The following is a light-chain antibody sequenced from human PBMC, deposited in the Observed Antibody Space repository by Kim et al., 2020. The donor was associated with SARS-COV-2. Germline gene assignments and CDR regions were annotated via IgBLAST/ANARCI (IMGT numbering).Light chain of an antibody. CDR3: QAWDSSTAPVV. Sequence: SYELTQPPSVSVSPGQTASITCSGDKLGDKYACWYQQKPGQSPVLVMFQDNKRPSGIPERFSGSNSGNTATLTISGTQAMDEADYYCQAWDSSTAPVVFG. V-gene: IGLV3-1*01. J-gene: IGLJ2*01. CDR1: KLGDKY. CDR2: QDN.